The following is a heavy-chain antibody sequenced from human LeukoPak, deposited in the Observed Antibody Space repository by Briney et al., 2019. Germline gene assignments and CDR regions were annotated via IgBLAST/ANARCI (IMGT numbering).Heavy chain of an antibody. CDR3: AREANNYDILTGYPTRYYYYYMDV. Sequence: ASVKVSCKASGGTFSSYAISWVRQATGQGLEWMGWMNPNSGNTGYAQKFQGRVTMTRNTSISTAYMELSSLRSEDAAVYYCAREANNYDILTGYPTRYYYYYMDVWGKGTTVTISS. D-gene: IGHD3-9*01. CDR1: GGTFSSYA. J-gene: IGHJ6*03. CDR2: MNPNSGNT. V-gene: IGHV1-8*02.